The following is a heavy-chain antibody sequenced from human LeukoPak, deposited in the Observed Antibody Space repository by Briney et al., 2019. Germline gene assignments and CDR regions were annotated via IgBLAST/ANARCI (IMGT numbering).Heavy chain of an antibody. CDR3: ARDWENDGYNYGGIGAFDI. V-gene: IGHV4-59*01. CDR2: IYYSGST. Sequence: PGGSLRLSCAASGFTFSSYAMSWIRQPPGKGLEWIGYIYYSGSTNYNPSLKSRVTISVDTSKNQFSLKLSSVTAADTAVYYCARDWENDGYNYGGIGAFDIWGQGTMVTVSS. J-gene: IGHJ3*02. D-gene: IGHD5-24*01. CDR1: GFTFSSYA.